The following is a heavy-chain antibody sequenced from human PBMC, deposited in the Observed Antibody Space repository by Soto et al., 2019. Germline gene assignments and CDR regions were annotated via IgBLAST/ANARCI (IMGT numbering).Heavy chain of an antibody. J-gene: IGHJ4*02. CDR1: GFTFSSYA. CDR3: ARDHYDSSGYLGNFDY. Sequence: GGSLRLSCAASGFTFSSYAMHWVRQAPGKGLEWVAVISYDGSNKYYADSVKGRFTISRDNSKNTLYLQMNSLRAEDTAVYYCARDHYDSSGYLGNFDYWGQGTLVTVSS. V-gene: IGHV3-30-3*01. D-gene: IGHD3-22*01. CDR2: ISYDGSNK.